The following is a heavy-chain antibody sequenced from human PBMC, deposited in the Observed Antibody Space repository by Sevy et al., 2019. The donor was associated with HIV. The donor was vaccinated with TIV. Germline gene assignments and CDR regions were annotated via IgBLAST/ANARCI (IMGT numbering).Heavy chain of an antibody. J-gene: IGHJ6*03. CDR3: ARADGQKGDYANYYYMDV. D-gene: IGHD4-17*01. CDR1: GFTFSDYY. CDR2: ISSSGSTI. Sequence: GGTLRPSCAASGFTFSDYYMSWIRQAPGKGLEWVSYISSSGSTIYYADSVKGRFTNSGDNAKNSLYLQMTSLTAEDTAVYYCARADGQKGDYANYYYMDVWGKGTTVTVSS. V-gene: IGHV3-11*01.